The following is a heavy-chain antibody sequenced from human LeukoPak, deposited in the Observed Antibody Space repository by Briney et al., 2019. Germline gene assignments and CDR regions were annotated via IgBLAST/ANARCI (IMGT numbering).Heavy chain of an antibody. CDR1: GFPFNAYW. CDR2: IKHDGSEN. V-gene: IGHV3-7*01. J-gene: IGHJ5*02. Sequence: GGSLRLSCAASGFPFNAYWMTWVRQAPGKGLEWLASIKHDGSENYLVDSVKGRFTISRDNAQSSLFLQMNSLRVDDTAVYHCARIYYDSWSGYSWFDPWGQGILVTVSS. CDR3: ARIYYDSWSGYSWFDP. D-gene: IGHD3-3*01.